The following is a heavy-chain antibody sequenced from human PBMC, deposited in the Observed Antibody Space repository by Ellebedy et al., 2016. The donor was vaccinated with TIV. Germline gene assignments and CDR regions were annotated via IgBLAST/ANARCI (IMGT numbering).Heavy chain of an antibody. CDR1: GYTFSNYF. CDR3: ARARSSGWLHTPDY. D-gene: IGHD6-19*01. J-gene: IGHJ4*02. CDR2: INPSGGST. V-gene: IGHV1-46*04. Sequence: AASVKVSCKASGYTFSNYFVHWVRQAPGQGLEWMGIINPSGGSTTYAQKLQGRVTMTRDTSTSTVYMELSSLRSEDTAVYYCARARSSGWLHTPDYWGQGSLVTVSS.